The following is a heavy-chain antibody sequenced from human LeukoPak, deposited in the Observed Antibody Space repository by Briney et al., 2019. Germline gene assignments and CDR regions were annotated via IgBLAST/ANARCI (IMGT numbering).Heavy chain of an antibody. J-gene: IGHJ4*02. Sequence: PGGSLRLSCAASGFSFNTYTMNWVRQAPGKGLEWVSYITSSSTTISYSDSVKGRFTISRDNAKNSLYLQMNSLRDEDTAVYYCARLRGSYSYFDYWGQGALVTVSS. D-gene: IGHD1-26*01. CDR3: ARLRGSYSYFDY. CDR1: GFSFNTYT. V-gene: IGHV3-48*02. CDR2: ITSSSTTI.